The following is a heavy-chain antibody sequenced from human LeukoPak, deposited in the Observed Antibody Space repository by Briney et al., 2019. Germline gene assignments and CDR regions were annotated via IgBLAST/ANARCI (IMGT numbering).Heavy chain of an antibody. V-gene: IGHV3-53*01. D-gene: IGHD6-13*01. CDR2: IYSGGST. CDR3: AREISSWYYYYGMDV. Sequence: VIYSGGSTYYADSVKGRFTISRDNSKNTLYLQMNSLRAEDTAVYYCAREISSWYYYYGMDVWGQGTTVTVSS. J-gene: IGHJ6*02.